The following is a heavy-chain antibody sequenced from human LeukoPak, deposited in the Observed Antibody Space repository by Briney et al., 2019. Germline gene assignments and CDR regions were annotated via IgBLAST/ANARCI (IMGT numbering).Heavy chain of an antibody. CDR2: IKEDGSEK. CDR3: ARQLWFDF. V-gene: IGHV3-7*01. CDR1: GFTFTNYW. J-gene: IGHJ4*02. D-gene: IGHD5-18*01. Sequence: GGSLRLSCAAYGFTFTNYWMTWVRQPPGKGLEWVANIKEDGSEKAYVDSVKGRFTISRNNARNSVYLLMNSLRVEDTAVYYCARQLWFDFWGQGVLVTVSS.